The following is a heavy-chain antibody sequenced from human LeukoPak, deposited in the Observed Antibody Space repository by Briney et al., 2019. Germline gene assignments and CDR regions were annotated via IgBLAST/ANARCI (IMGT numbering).Heavy chain of an antibody. V-gene: IGHV1-18*01. D-gene: IGHD3-22*01. CDR3: ARGTMIVVVNGAFDI. J-gene: IGHJ3*02. CDR2: ISAYNGNT. CDR1: GYTFTSYG. Sequence: VASVKVSCKASGYTFTSYGISWVRQAPGQGLEWMGWISAYNGNTNYAQKLQGRVTMTTDTSTSTAYMELRSLRSDDTAVYYCARGTMIVVVNGAFDIWGQGTMVTVSS.